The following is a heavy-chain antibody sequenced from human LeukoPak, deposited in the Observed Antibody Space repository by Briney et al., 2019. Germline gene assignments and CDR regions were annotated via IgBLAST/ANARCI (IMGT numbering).Heavy chain of an antibody. CDR3: ARDLPYSSGYDDAFDI. J-gene: IGHJ3*02. V-gene: IGHV4-61*01. CDR2: IYYSGST. D-gene: IGHD6-19*01. Sequence: PSETLSLTCTVSGGSINSGSYYWSWIRQPPGKGLEWIGYIYYSGSTNYNPSLKSRVTISVDTSKNQFSLKLSSVTAADTAVYYCARDLPYSSGYDDAFDIWGQGTMVTVSS. CDR1: GGSINSGSYY.